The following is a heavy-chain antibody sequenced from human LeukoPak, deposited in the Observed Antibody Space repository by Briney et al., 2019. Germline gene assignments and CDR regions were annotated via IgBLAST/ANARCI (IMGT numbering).Heavy chain of an antibody. CDR2: IYTSGST. J-gene: IGHJ4*02. Sequence: PSETLSLTCTVSGGSISSGGYYWSWIRQPAGKGLEWIGRIYTSGSTNYNPSLKSRVTMSVDTSKNQFSLKLSSVTAADTAVYYCARDGYDFWSGYYFDYWGQGTLVTVSS. CDR1: GGSISSGGYY. D-gene: IGHD3-3*01. CDR3: ARDGYDFWSGYYFDY. V-gene: IGHV4-61*02.